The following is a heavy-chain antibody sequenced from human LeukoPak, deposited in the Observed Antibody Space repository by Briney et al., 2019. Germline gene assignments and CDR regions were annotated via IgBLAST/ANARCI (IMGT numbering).Heavy chain of an antibody. CDR1: GFTFSSYA. Sequence: GGSLRLSCAASGFTFSSYAMSWVRQAPGKGLEWVSAISGSGSTYYADSVKGRFTISRDNSKNTLYLQMNSLRAEDTAVYYCAGATPPGIAVAGTRVYWGQGTLVTVSS. V-gene: IGHV3-23*01. CDR3: AGATPPGIAVAGTRVY. CDR2: ISGSGST. D-gene: IGHD6-19*01. J-gene: IGHJ4*02.